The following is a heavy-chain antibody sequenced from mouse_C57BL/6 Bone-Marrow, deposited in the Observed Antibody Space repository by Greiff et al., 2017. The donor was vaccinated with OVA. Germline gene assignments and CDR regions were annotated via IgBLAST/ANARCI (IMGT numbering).Heavy chain of an antibody. CDR1: GFSLTSYG. CDR2: IWSGGST. D-gene: IGHD2-3*01. J-gene: IGHJ3*01. CDR3: ATPIYDGYYGGVWFAY. Sequence: QVQLQQSGPGLVQPSQSLSITCTVSGFSLTSYGVHWVRQSPGKGLEWLGVIWSGGSTDYNAAFISRLSISKDNSKSQVFFKMNSLQADDTAIYYCATPIYDGYYGGVWFAYWGQGTLVTVSA. V-gene: IGHV2-2*01.